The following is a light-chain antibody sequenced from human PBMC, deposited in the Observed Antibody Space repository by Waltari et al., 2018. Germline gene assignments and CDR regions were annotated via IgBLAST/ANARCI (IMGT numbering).Light chain of an antibody. J-gene: IGLJ2*01. CDR2: ENR. CDR3: QTWDRRIPI. Sequence: SYELTQSPSVSVSPGLTATIPCSGDNLGDKFVSWYQQKLVQSPILVIFENRGRHLVVPGRFSGSNSGNTATLTISGTQTLDEADYYCQTWDRRIPIFGGGTKLTVL. CDR1: NLGDKF. V-gene: IGLV3-1*01.